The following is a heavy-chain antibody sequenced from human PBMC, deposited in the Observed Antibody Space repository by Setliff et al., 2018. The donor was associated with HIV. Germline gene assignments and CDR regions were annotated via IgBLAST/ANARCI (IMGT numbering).Heavy chain of an antibody. CDR1: GVSINRTDHY. Sequence: ETLSLTCSVSGVSINRTDHYWGWIRQSPGKRLEWIGTMHHSGSTYYNPSLKSRVTMSVDTSKNQFSLSLSSVTAADTAVYFCARDPGYTSGSTFHFDYWGQGTLVTVSS. CDR3: ARDPGYTSGSTFHFDY. D-gene: IGHD5-18*01. J-gene: IGHJ4*02. CDR2: MHHSGST. V-gene: IGHV4-39*07.